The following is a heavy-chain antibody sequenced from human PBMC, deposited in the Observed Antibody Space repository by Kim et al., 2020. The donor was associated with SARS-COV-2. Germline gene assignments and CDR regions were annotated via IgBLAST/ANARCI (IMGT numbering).Heavy chain of an antibody. CDR2: ISSSSSYI. J-gene: IGHJ1*01. CDR3: ARDENSGGETTVNLWLYRAAEYFQH. CDR1: GFTFSSYS. Sequence: GGSLRLSCAASGFTFSSYSMNWVRQAPGKGLEWVSSISSSSSYIYYADSVKGRFTISRDNAKNSLYLQMNSLRAEDTAVYYCARDENSGGETTVNLWLYRAAEYFQHWGQGTLVTVSS. V-gene: IGHV3-21*01. D-gene: IGHD4-17*01.